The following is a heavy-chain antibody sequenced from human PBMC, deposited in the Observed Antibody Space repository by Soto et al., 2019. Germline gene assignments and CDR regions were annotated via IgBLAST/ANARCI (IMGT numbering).Heavy chain of an antibody. D-gene: IGHD2-2*03. V-gene: IGHV4-59*01. CDR1: GGSISSYY. J-gene: IGHJ6*03. CDR2: IYYSGST. CDR3: ARDKFGSCSSNSCYAQDDYYYMDV. Sequence: SETLSLTCTVSGGSISSYYRRWIRQPPGKGLEWIGYIYYSGSTNYNPSLKSRVAISVDTSKNQFSLKLSSVTAADTAVYYCARDKFGSCSSNSCYAQDDYYYMDVWGKGTTVTVS.